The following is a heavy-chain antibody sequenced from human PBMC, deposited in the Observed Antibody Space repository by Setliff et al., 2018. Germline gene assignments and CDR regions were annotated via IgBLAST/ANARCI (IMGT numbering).Heavy chain of an antibody. V-gene: IGHV4-34*01. CDR1: SGSFSGYY. J-gene: IGHJ4*02. CDR2: INHSGST. CDR3: ARGHPPSDSSGYYYAY. Sequence: PSETLSPTCAVYSGSFSGYYWSWIRRPPGKGLEWIGEINHSGSTNYNPSLKSRVTISVDTSKNQFSLKLSSVTAADTAVYYCARGHPPSDSSGYYYAYWGQGTLVTVSS. D-gene: IGHD3-22*01.